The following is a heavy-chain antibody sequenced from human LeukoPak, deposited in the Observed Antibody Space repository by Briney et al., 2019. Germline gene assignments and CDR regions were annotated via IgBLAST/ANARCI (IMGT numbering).Heavy chain of an antibody. V-gene: IGHV5-51*01. CDR3: ARRFRSSSWTDY. CDR2: IYPGDSDT. CDR1: GYSFTTYW. D-gene: IGHD6-6*01. J-gene: IGHJ4*02. Sequence: GESLKFSCKGSGYSFTTYWIGWVRQMPGGGLEWMGIIYPGDSDTRYSPSFQGQVTISADKSISTAYLQWSSLKASDTAMYYCARRFRSSSWTDYWGQGTLVTVSS.